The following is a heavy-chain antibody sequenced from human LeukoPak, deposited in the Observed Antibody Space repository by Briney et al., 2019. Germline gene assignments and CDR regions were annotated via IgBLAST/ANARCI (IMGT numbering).Heavy chain of an antibody. CDR2: INPDDSDT. J-gene: IGHJ4*02. Sequence: GESLKISCKGSGYGLTTYWIGWVRQMPGKGLEWMGIINPDDSDTRYSPSFQGQVTISADKSISTAYLRWSSLRASDTAMYYCARESSGFDYWGQGTRVTVSS. CDR3: ARESSGFDY. V-gene: IGHV5-51*01. CDR1: GYGLTTYW. D-gene: IGHD6-19*01.